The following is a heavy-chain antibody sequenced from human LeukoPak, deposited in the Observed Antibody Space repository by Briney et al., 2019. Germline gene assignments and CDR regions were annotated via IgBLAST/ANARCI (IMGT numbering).Heavy chain of an antibody. CDR3: ARSVGSGNYYSHWFDP. CDR2: INPNSGGT. J-gene: IGHJ5*02. D-gene: IGHD3-10*01. CDR1: GYTFTGYY. V-gene: IGHV1-2*02. Sequence: ASVTVSCKASGYTFTGYYMHWVRQAPGQGLEWMGWINPNSGGTNYAQKFQGRVTMTRDTSISTAYMELSRLRSDDTAVYYCARSVGSGNYYSHWFDPRGQGTLVTVSS.